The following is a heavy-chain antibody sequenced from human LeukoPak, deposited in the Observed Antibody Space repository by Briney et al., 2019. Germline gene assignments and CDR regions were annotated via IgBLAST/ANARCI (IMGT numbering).Heavy chain of an antibody. Sequence: GASVKVSCKASGYTFTGNYMHWVRQAPGQGLEWMGWINPNSGGTNYAQKFQGRVTMTRDTSISTAYMELSRLRSDDTAVYYCARNYLSSSWYPDAFDIWGQGTMVTVSS. V-gene: IGHV1-2*02. CDR3: ARNYLSSSWYPDAFDI. J-gene: IGHJ3*02. CDR1: GYTFTGNY. CDR2: INPNSGGT. D-gene: IGHD6-13*01.